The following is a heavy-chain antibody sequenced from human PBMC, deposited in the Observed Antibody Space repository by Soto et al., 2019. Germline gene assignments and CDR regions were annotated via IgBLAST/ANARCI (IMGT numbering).Heavy chain of an antibody. V-gene: IGHV1-69*13. CDR1: GGTFSSYA. CDR3: ASGNYGSGSYYNAPYYYYGMDV. D-gene: IGHD3-10*01. Sequence: AASVKVSCKTSGGTFSSYAISWVRQAPGQGLEWMGGIIPIFGTANYAQKFQGRVSITADDSTSTAYMELSSLRSEDTAVYFCASGNYGSGSYYNAPYYYYGMDVWGQGTTVTVSS. CDR2: IIPIFGTA. J-gene: IGHJ6*02.